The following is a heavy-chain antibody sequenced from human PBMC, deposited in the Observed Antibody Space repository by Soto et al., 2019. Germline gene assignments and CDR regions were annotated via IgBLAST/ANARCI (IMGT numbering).Heavy chain of an antibody. CDR3: ARERDIVVVPAAPAWWFDP. CDR2: ISYDGSNK. Sequence: GGSLRLSCAASGFTFSSYAMHWARQAPGKGLEWVAVISYDGSNKYYADSVKGRFTISRDNSKNTLYLQMNSLRAEDTAVYYCARERDIVVVPAAPAWWFDPWGQGTLVTVSS. D-gene: IGHD2-2*01. CDR1: GFTFSSYA. V-gene: IGHV3-30-3*01. J-gene: IGHJ5*02.